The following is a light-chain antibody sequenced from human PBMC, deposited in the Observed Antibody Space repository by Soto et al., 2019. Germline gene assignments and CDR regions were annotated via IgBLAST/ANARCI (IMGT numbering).Light chain of an antibody. J-gene: IGLJ2*01. CDR2: EVS. V-gene: IGLV2-8*01. CDR3: SSYAGSNIGV. Sequence: SALTQPPSASGSPGQSVTISCTGTSSDVGGYNYVSWYQQHPGKAPKLMIYEVSKRPSGVPDRFSGSKSGNTASLTVSGLQAEDEADYYCSSYAGSNIGVFGGGTKLTVL. CDR1: SSDVGGYNY.